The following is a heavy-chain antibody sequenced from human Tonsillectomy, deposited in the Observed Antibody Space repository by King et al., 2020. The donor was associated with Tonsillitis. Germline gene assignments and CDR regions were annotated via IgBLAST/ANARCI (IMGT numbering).Heavy chain of an antibody. Sequence: VQLVESGGGLGKPGGSLRLSCAASGFTFSSLSMSWVRQAPGEGLEWGSSLNNGSSDMYYAASVKGRFTISRDNAKNSLYLQLNSLRAEDTALYYCARVGTMVRGVSLWYFDLWGRGTLVTVSS. V-gene: IGHV3-21*01. CDR1: GFTFSSLS. J-gene: IGHJ2*01. D-gene: IGHD3-10*01. CDR2: LNNGSSDM. CDR3: ARVGTMVRGVSLWYFDL.